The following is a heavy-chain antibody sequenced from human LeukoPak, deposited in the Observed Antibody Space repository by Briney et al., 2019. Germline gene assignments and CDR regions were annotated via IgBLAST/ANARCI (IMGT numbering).Heavy chain of an antibody. V-gene: IGHV3-11*01. CDR1: GFTFSNAW. CDR2: ISSSGSFI. Sequence: GGSLRLSCAASGFTFSNAWMSWVRQAPGKGLEWVSYISSSGSFIYYADSVKGRFTISRDNSKNTLYLQMNSLRAEDTAVYYCARRAGAYSHPYDYWGQGTLVTVSS. D-gene: IGHD4/OR15-4a*01. CDR3: ARRAGAYSHPYDY. J-gene: IGHJ4*02.